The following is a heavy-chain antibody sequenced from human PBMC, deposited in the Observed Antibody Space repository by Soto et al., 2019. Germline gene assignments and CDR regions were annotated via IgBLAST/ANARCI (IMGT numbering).Heavy chain of an antibody. CDR2: ITSSSSYI. Sequence: EVPLVESGGGLVKPGGSLRLSCAASGFTFSTYRMNWVRQAPGKGLEWVSSITSSSSYIYYADSVKGRFTISRDNAKNSLYLQMNSLRAEDTAVYYCARETSGYPLDYWGQGTLVTVSS. V-gene: IGHV3-21*01. J-gene: IGHJ4*02. CDR3: ARETSGYPLDY. CDR1: GFTFSTYR. D-gene: IGHD5-12*01.